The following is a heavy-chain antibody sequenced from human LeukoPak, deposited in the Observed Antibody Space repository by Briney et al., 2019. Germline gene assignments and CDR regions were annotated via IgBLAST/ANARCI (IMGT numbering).Heavy chain of an antibody. CDR1: GFTFSSYG. D-gene: IGHD5-24*01. Sequence: GGSLRLSCAASGFTFSSYGMHWVRQAPGKGLEWVAVISYDGSNKYYADSVKGRSTISRDNSKNTLYLQMNSLRAEDTTVYYCAKDRDGYNWNYFDYWGQGTLVTVSS. J-gene: IGHJ4*02. CDR3: AKDRDGYNWNYFDY. V-gene: IGHV3-30*18. CDR2: ISYDGSNK.